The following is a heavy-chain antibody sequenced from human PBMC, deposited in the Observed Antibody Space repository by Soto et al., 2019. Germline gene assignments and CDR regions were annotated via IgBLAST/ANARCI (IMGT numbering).Heavy chain of an antibody. CDR2: ISGSGGST. CDR3: AKDRIAARLFDY. D-gene: IGHD6-6*01. CDR1: GFTFSSYA. V-gene: IGHV3-23*01. J-gene: IGHJ4*02. Sequence: PGGSLRLSCAASGFTFSSYAMSWVRHAPGKGLEWVSAISGSGGSTYYADSVKGRFTISRDNSKNTLYLQMNSLRAEDTAVYYCAKDRIAARLFDYWGQGTLVTVSS.